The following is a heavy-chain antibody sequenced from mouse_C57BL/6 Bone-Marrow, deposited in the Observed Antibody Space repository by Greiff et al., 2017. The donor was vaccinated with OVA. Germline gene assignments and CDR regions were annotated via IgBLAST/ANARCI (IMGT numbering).Heavy chain of an antibody. CDR2: IDPSDSYT. Sequence: QVQLKQPGAELVKPGASVKLSCKASGYTFTSYWMQWVKQRPGQGLEWIGEIDPSDSYTNYNQKFKGKATLTVDTSSSTAYMQLSSLTSEDSAVYYCASPTGAYWGQGTLVTVSA. CDR3: ASPTGAY. CDR1: GYTFTSYW. D-gene: IGHD3-1*01. J-gene: IGHJ3*01. V-gene: IGHV1-50*01.